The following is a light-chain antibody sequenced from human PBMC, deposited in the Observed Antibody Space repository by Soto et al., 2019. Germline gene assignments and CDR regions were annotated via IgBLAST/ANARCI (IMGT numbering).Light chain of an antibody. CDR3: QQYYITLT. CDR2: WAS. Sequence: DIVMTQSPDSLAVSLGERATINCKSSQSVLYSSDNKNYLAWYQQKPGQPPKLLIYWASTRDSGVPDRFSGSGSGADFTLTISSLQAEDVAVYYCQQYYITLTVGGGTKVEIK. CDR1: QSVLYSSDNKNY. J-gene: IGKJ4*01. V-gene: IGKV4-1*01.